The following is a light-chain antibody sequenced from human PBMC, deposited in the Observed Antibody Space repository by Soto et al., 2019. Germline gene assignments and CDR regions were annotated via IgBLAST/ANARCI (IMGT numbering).Light chain of an antibody. CDR2: GPS. V-gene: IGKV3-15*01. J-gene: IGKJ1*01. Sequence: EIVMTQSPDTLYVSPGERATLSCRASQKISSNLAWYQQKPGQAPRLLIYGPSTRATGVPARFSGSGSGTEFTLTISSLQSEDSAVYYCQQFSSWPGTFGQGTKVEIK. CDR3: QQFSSWPGT. CDR1: QKISSN.